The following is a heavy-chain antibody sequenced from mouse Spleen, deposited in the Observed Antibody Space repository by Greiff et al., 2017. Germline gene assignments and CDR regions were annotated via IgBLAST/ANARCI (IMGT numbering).Heavy chain of an antibody. V-gene: IGHV1-39*01. CDR1: GYSFTDYN. CDR2: IYPNYGTT. J-gene: IGHJ3*01. D-gene: IGHD1-1*02. CDR3: AGGGNLFAD. Sequence: LVESGPELVKPGASVKISCKASGYSFTDYNMNWVKQSNGKSLEWIGVIYPNYGTTSYNQKFKGKATLTVDQSSSTAYMQLNSLTSEDSAVYYCAGGGNLFADWGQGTLVTVSA.